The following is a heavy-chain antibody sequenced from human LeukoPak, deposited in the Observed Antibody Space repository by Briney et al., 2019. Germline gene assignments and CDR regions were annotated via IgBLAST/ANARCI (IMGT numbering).Heavy chain of an antibody. CDR2: INSDGSST. J-gene: IGHJ4*02. CDR1: GFTLSSYW. Sequence: GGSLRLSCAASGFTLSSYWMHWVRQAPGKGLVWVSRINSDGSSTSYADSVKGRFTISRDNAKNTLYLQMNSLKFEDTAVYYCARRGAVAGTFDYWGRGTLVTVSS. V-gene: IGHV3-74*01. D-gene: IGHD6-19*01. CDR3: ARRGAVAGTFDY.